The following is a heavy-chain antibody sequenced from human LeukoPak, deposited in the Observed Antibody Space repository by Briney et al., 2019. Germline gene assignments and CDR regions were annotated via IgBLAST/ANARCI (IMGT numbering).Heavy chain of an antibody. CDR3: AKAVPAASRPVDY. J-gene: IGHJ4*02. CDR2: ISTAGNYI. CDR1: GFTFSTYS. V-gene: IGHV3-21*04. Sequence: GGSLRLSCAASGFTFSTYSLTWVRQAPGKGLDWVSSISTAGNYIYYADSVKGRFIISRDNSKSSLYLQLNSLRAEDTAVYYCAKAVPAASRPVDYWGQGTLVTVSS. D-gene: IGHD2-2*01.